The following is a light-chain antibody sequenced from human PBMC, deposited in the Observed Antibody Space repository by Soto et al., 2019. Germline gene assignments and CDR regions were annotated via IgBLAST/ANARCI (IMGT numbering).Light chain of an antibody. CDR2: GAS. CDR3: QQYGPSQYT. CDR1: QSVSSSY. V-gene: IGKV3-20*01. J-gene: IGKJ2*01. Sequence: EIVLTQSPGTLSLSPGERATLSCRASQSVSSSYLAWYQQKPGQAPRLLIYGASSRATGIPDRFSGSGSGTDFTLTVSRLEPEDVAVYYCQQYGPSQYTFGQETKLEIK.